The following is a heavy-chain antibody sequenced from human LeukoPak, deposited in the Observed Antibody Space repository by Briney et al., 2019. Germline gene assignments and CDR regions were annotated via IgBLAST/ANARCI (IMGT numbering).Heavy chain of an antibody. CDR2: ISYGGNNK. J-gene: IGHJ4*02. CDR1: GFTFSRYA. Sequence: GGSLRLSCGASGFTFSRYAMNWVRQAPGKGLEWVAIISYGGNNKYYAESVKGRFTISRDNTKNTVYLQMNSLRPEDTAVYYCARAPDSSGYYYYFDYWGQGALVTVSS. D-gene: IGHD3-22*01. CDR3: ARAPDSSGYYYYFDY. V-gene: IGHV3-30-3*01.